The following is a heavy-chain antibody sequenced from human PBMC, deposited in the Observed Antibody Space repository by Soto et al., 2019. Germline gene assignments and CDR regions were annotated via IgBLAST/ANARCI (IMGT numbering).Heavy chain of an antibody. CDR1: GFIFSSHW. V-gene: IGHV3-74*01. CDR2: IGPDGSNI. Sequence: EVQLVESGGGLVQPGGSLRLSCAASGFIFSSHWMHWVRQAPGKGLVGVSHIGPDGSNIWEADSVQGRFTISRDNARNRLYLQMNSLRDEDTAIYYYVRDNNWSFDYWGQGILVTVSS. J-gene: IGHJ4*02. D-gene: IGHD1-1*01. CDR3: VRDNNWSFDY.